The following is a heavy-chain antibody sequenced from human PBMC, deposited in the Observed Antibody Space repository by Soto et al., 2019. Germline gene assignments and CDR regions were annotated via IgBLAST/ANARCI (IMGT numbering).Heavy chain of an antibody. Sequence: QVELVQSGAEVRKPGSSVTVSCKASGGTFSRSAISWLRQAPGQGLEWMGGIIPMSATSRYAQNFQDRVTITADESTSTAYMELSSLTSEDTAIYYCARAATGYASSYFDYWGQGSLVSVSS. J-gene: IGHJ4*02. CDR1: GGTFSRSA. D-gene: IGHD2-2*03. V-gene: IGHV1-69*01. CDR2: IIPMSATS. CDR3: ARAATGYASSYFDY.